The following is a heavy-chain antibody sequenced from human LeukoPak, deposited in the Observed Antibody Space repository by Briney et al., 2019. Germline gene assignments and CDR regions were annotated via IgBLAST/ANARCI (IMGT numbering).Heavy chain of an antibody. J-gene: IGHJ4*02. Sequence: GGSLRLSCSASGFTFNSYAIHCVRQAPGKGLEYVSSICTNGISTYYADSVTGRFTISRDNSKNSLYLQMSSLRGEDTAVYFCVKAQEVVYAPTFVYWGEGTLVTVSS. D-gene: IGHD2-8*02. V-gene: IGHV3-64D*09. CDR2: ICTNGIST. CDR3: VKAQEVVYAPTFVY. CDR1: GFTFNSYA.